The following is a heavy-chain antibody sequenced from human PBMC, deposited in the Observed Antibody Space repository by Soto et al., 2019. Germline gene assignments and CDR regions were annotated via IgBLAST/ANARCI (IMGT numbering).Heavy chain of an antibody. V-gene: IGHV3-23*01. Sequence: EVQLLESGGGLVQAGGSLRLSCAASGFTFSRDGMSWVRQAPGKGLEWVSFITDNGGSAYYADSVKGRFTISRDNTKNTLCLQMNSLRAEDTAVYYCAKERATTTAFDYWGQGALVTVSS. D-gene: IGHD4-17*01. J-gene: IGHJ4*02. CDR3: AKERATTTAFDY. CDR1: GFTFSRDG. CDR2: ITDNGGSA.